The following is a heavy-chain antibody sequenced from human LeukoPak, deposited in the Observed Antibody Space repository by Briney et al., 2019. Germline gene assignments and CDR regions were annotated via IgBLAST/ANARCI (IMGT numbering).Heavy chain of an antibody. D-gene: IGHD6-25*01. CDR2: IYSGGST. CDR1: GFTVSSNC. V-gene: IGHV3-53*01. J-gene: IGHJ5*02. CDR3: ARVEPPAGWFDP. Sequence: GGSLRLSCAASGFTVSSNCMSWVRQAPGKGLEWVSVIYSGGSTYYADSVKGRFTISRNNSKNTLYLQMNSLRAEDTAVYYCARVEPPAGWFDPWGQGTLVTVSS.